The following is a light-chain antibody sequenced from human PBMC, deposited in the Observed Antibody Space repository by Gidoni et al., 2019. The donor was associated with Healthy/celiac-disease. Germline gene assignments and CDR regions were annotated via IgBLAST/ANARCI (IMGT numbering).Light chain of an antibody. CDR1: KLGDKY. CDR2: QDS. Sequence: SYELTQPPSVSVSPGPTASITCPGDKLGDKYACWYQQKPGQSPVLVIYQDSKRPSGIPERFSGSNSGNTATLTISGTQAMDEADYCCQAWDSSTAVVFGGGTKLTVL. J-gene: IGLJ2*01. V-gene: IGLV3-1*01. CDR3: QAWDSSTAVV.